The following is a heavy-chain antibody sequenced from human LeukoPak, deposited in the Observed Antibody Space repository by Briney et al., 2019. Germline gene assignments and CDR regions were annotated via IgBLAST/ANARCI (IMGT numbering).Heavy chain of an antibody. V-gene: IGHV3-21*01. Sequence: GGSLRLSCAASGFTFSSYSMNWVRQAPGKGLEWVSSISSSSSYIYYADSVKGRFTISRDNAKNSLYLQMNSLRAEDTAVYYCARDHYYDSSGYYYEPYYSGMDVWGQGTTVTVSS. J-gene: IGHJ6*02. CDR3: ARDHYYDSSGYYYEPYYSGMDV. D-gene: IGHD3-22*01. CDR2: ISSSSSYI. CDR1: GFTFSSYS.